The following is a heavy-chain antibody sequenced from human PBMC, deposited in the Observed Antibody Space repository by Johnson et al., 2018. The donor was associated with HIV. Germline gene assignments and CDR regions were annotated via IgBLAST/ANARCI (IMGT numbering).Heavy chain of an antibody. CDR1: GFTFSSYW. V-gene: IGHV3-74*01. D-gene: IGHD2-15*01. CDR3: ARDGYCSGGSCYSGDRLDAFDI. J-gene: IGHJ3*02. CDR2: INSDGSST. Sequence: EVQLVESGGGVVQPGGSLRLSCVGSGFTFSSYWMHWVRQAPGTGLVWVSRINSDGSSTSYADSVKGRFTTSSAHAKNTLYLQMNSLRAEDTAVYYCARDGYCSGGSCYSGDRLDAFDIWGQGTMVTVSS.